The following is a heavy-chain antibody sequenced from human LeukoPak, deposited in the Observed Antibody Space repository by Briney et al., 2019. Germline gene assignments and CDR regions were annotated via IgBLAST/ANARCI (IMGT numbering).Heavy chain of an antibody. CDR1: GFTLSSHS. V-gene: IGHV3-21*01. CDR2: ISSSSSYI. CDR3: ASWGSSYLESFDY. Sequence: PGGSLRLSRAASGFTLSSHSMNWVRQAPAQGLEWVSPISSSSSYIYYADSVKGRFTISRDNAKNPLYLQMNSLRAEDTAVYYCASWGSSYLESFDYWGQGTLVTVSS. J-gene: IGHJ4*02. D-gene: IGHD6-6*01.